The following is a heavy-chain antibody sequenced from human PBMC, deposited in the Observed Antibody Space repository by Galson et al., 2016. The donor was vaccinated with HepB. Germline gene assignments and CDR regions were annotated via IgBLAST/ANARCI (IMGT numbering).Heavy chain of an antibody. CDR3: VKGCSKDYYHLDV. J-gene: IGHJ6*03. V-gene: IGHV3-23*01. CDR2: ITGSGSNT. D-gene: IGHD2-2*01. CDR1: GFTLSNYV. Sequence: SLRLSCAASGFTLSNYVMRWVRQAPGKGLEWVSSITGSGSNTYYADNVKGRFTISRDNSKNTLYVQMNSLRAEDTAIYYFVKGCSKDYYHLDVWGRGTTVTVSS.